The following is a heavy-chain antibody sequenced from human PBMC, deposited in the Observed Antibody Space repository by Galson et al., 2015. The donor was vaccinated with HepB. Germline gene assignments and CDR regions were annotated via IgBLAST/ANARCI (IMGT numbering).Heavy chain of an antibody. J-gene: IGHJ4*02. CDR2: IYPGDSDT. CDR3: ARHFWGDYGGSEDYFDY. D-gene: IGHD4-23*01. CDR1: GYSFASYW. V-gene: IGHV5-51*01. Sequence: QSGAEVKKPGESLKISCKGSGYSFASYWIGWVRQMPGKGLEWMGIIYPGDSDTRYSPSFQGQVTISADKSISTAYLQWSGLKASDTAMYYCARHFWGDYGGSEDYFDYWGQGTLVTVSS.